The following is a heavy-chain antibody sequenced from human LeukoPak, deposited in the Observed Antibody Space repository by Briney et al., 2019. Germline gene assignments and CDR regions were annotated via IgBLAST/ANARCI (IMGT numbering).Heavy chain of an antibody. Sequence: SETLSLTCTVSGGSISSGSYYWTWIRQPAGKGLEWIGRMYTSGSTNYNPSLKSRVTISVDTSKNQFSLKLSSVTAADTAVYSCARGSVRGEFDPWGQGTLVTVSS. V-gene: IGHV4-61*02. CDR2: MYTSGST. CDR3: ARGSVRGEFDP. D-gene: IGHD3-10*01. CDR1: GGSISSGSYY. J-gene: IGHJ5*02.